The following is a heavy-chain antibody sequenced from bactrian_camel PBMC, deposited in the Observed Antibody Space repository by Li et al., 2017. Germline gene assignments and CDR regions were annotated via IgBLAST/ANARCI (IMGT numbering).Heavy chain of an antibody. J-gene: IGHJ4*01. Sequence: HVQLVESGGGSLQAGESLRLSCATSGFTFSQSCMARFRQAPGKERVGVAVIVSDGVTSYADSVKGRFTISKANAKDTLYLQMNNLKPEDTAVYYCAADSPTARADVRTLYAMYLGQGTQVTVS. V-gene: IGHV3S26*01. CDR2: IVSDGVT. CDR3: AADSPTARADVRTLYAMY. CDR1: GFTFSQSC. D-gene: IGHD3*01.